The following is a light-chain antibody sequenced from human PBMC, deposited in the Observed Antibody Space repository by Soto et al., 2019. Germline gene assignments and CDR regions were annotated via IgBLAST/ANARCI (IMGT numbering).Light chain of an antibody. V-gene: IGKV1-5*03. CDR1: QTISTW. CDR2: KAS. J-gene: IGKJ1*01. CDR3: QQYNSHWT. Sequence: DIRMTQSPSTLSASVGDRVTITCRASQTISTWLAWYQQKPGKAPKLLIYKASILESGVPSRLSGSGSGTEFTLTISSLKPEDFATYYCQQYNSHWTFAQGTKVDIK.